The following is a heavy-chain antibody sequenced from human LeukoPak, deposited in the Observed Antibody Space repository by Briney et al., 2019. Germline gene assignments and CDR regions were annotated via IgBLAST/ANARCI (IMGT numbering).Heavy chain of an antibody. CDR1: GGSISSSGYY. V-gene: IGHV4-39*01. Sequence: PSETLSLTCTVSGGSISSSGYYWGWIRQPPGKGLEWIGSIYYSGSTYYNPSLKSRVTISVDTSKNQFSLKLSSVTAADTAVYYCARNVLRYFDWSPHPYYFDYWGQGTLVTVSS. J-gene: IGHJ4*02. D-gene: IGHD3-9*01. CDR2: IYYSGST. CDR3: ARNVLRYFDWSPHPYYFDY.